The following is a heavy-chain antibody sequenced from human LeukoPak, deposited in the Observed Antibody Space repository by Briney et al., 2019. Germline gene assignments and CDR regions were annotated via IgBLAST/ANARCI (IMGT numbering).Heavy chain of an antibody. D-gene: IGHD6-13*01. J-gene: IGHJ4*02. V-gene: IGHV4-59*08. CDR2: IYYSGST. Sequence: SETLSLTCSVSGGSVSNYYWSWIRQPPGKGLEWIGYIYYSGSTNYNPSLKSRVTISVDTSKNQFSLKLSSVTAADTAVYYCASTIGAADQVDYWGQGTLVTVSS. CDR3: ASTIGAADQVDY. CDR1: GGSVSNYY.